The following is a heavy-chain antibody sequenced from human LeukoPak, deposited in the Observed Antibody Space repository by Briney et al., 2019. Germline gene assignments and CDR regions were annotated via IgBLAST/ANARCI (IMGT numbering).Heavy chain of an antibody. Sequence: GGSLRLSCAASGFTFSSYSMNWVRQAPGKGLEGVSSISSSSSYIYYADSVKGRFTISRDNAKNSLYLQMNSLRAEDTAVYYCARSNRLVITKTYYYYYMDVWGKGTTVTISS. CDR2: ISSSSSYI. CDR1: GFTFSSYS. J-gene: IGHJ6*03. V-gene: IGHV3-21*01. CDR3: ARSNRLVITKTYYYYYMDV. D-gene: IGHD3-9*01.